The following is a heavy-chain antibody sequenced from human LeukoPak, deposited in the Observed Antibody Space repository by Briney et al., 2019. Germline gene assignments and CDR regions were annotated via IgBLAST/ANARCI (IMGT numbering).Heavy chain of an antibody. CDR1: GYTLTELS. CDR3: ATLMVRGVTDAFDI. D-gene: IGHD3-10*01. CDR2: FDPEDGET. J-gene: IGHJ3*02. Sequence: ASVKVSCKVSGYTLTELSMHWVRQAPGEGLEWMGGFDPEDGETIYAQKFQGRVTMTEDTSTDTAYMELSSLRSEDTAVYYCATLMVRGVTDAFDIWGQGTMVTVSS. V-gene: IGHV1-24*01.